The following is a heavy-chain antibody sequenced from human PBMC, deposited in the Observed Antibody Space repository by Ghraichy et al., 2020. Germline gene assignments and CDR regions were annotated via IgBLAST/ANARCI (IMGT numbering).Heavy chain of an antibody. V-gene: IGHV4-59*01. Sequence: SETLSLTCTVSGGSISSYYWSWIRQPPGKGLEWIGYIYYSGSTNYNPSLKSRVTISVDTSKNQFSLKLSSVTAADTAVYYCARDSGGTSLYYYYYMDVWGKGTTVTVSS. D-gene: IGHD2-2*01. CDR2: IYYSGST. CDR1: GGSISSYY. J-gene: IGHJ6*03. CDR3: ARDSGGTSLYYYYYMDV.